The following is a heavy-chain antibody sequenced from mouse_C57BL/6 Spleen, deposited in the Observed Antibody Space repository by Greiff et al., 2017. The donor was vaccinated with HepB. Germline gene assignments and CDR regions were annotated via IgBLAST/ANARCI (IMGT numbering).Heavy chain of an antibody. Sequence: QVQLKESGAELARPGASVKMSCKASGYTFTSYTMHWVKQRPGQGLEWIGYINPSSGYTKYNQKFKDKATLTADKSSSTAYMQLSSLTSEDSAVYYCARPAGPMDYWGQGTSVTVSS. CDR1: GYTFTSYT. J-gene: IGHJ4*01. V-gene: IGHV1-4*01. CDR2: INPSSGYT. CDR3: ARPAGPMDY. D-gene: IGHD3-1*01.